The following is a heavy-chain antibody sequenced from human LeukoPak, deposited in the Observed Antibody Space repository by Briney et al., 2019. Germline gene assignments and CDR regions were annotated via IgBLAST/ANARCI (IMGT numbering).Heavy chain of an antibody. Sequence: PGRSLRLSCAASGFSFSAYGVHWVRQAPGKGLEWVAVIWYDGSSKDYADSVKGRFTFSRDNSKNTLYLQMNSLTVEDTAVYYCARPQSSSLIDYGAQEPLVTVSS. CDR3: ARPQSSSLIDY. J-gene: IGHJ4*02. D-gene: IGHD6-13*01. CDR2: IWYDGSSK. V-gene: IGHV3-33*01. CDR1: GFSFSAYG.